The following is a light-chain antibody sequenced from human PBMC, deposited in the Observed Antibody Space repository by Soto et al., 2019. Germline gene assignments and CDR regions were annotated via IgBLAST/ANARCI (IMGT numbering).Light chain of an antibody. J-gene: IGKJ3*01. CDR2: GAS. V-gene: IGKV3-20*01. Sequence: ESVLTQSPGTLSLSPGERATLSCRASQSVSNTYLAWYQQKPGQAPRLLIYGASSRATGIPDRFSGSGSGTDFTLTISRLEPEDFAVYYCQQYGSSAFTFGPGTKVDIK. CDR3: QQYGSSAFT. CDR1: QSVSNTY.